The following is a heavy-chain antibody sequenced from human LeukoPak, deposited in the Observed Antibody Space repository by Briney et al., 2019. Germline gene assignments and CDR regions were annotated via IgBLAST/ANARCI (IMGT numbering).Heavy chain of an antibody. D-gene: IGHD2-21*02. Sequence: PSETLSLTCAVSGYSISSSYYWGWIRQPPGKGLEWIGTIYHSGSTHYNPSLKSRVTLSVDTSKNQFSLRLRSVTAADTAVYYCASLPSNKVTLDYWGQGTLVTVSS. CDR2: IYHSGST. V-gene: IGHV4-38-2*01. CDR3: ASLPSNKVTLDY. CDR1: GYSISSSYY. J-gene: IGHJ4*02.